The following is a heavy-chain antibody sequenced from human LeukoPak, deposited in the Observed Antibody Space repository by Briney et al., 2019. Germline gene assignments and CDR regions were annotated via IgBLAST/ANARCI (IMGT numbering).Heavy chain of an antibody. CDR1: GFTFSSYS. CDR2: ISSSSSYI. CDR3: ARERIQLWLIEHAFDI. V-gene: IGHV3-21*01. J-gene: IGHJ3*02. Sequence: GGSLRLSCAASGFTFSSYSMNWVRQAPGKGLEWVSSISSSSSYIYYADSEKGRFTISRDNAKNSLYLQMNSLRAEDTAVYYCARERIQLWLIEHAFDIWGQGTTVTVSS. D-gene: IGHD5-18*01.